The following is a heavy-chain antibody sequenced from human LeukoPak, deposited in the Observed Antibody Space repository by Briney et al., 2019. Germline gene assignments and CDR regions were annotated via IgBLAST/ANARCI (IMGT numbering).Heavy chain of an antibody. CDR2: INHSGST. D-gene: IGHD3-22*01. Sequence: PSETLSLTCAVYGGSFSGYYWSWVRQSPGKGLEWIGEINHSGSTNYNPSLKSRVTISVDTSKNHLSLKLSSVTAADTAVYYCARVGVYYDSSGYYPHHFDYWGQGTLVTVSS. V-gene: IGHV4-34*01. CDR1: GGSFSGYY. CDR3: ARVGVYYDSSGYYPHHFDY. J-gene: IGHJ4*02.